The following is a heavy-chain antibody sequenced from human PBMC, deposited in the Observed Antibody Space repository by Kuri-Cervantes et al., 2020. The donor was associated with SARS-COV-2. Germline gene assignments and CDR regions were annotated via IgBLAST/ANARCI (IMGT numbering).Heavy chain of an antibody. V-gene: IGHV3-21*01. Sequence: GGSLRLSCAASGLTFRSYSMNWVRQSPGKGLEWVASITSDSRYIYYAGSVKGRFTISRDNSKNTLYLQMNSLRAEDTAVYYCARPGAGYRRNPPDYWGQGTLVTVPQ. CDR2: ITSDSRYI. CDR3: ARPGAGYRRNPPDY. D-gene: IGHD6-13*01. CDR1: GLTFRSYS. J-gene: IGHJ4*02.